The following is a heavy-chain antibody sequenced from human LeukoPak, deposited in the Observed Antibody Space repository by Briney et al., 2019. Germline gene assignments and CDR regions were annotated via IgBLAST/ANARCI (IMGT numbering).Heavy chain of an antibody. Sequence: ASVKVSCKASGYTFTSYDINWVRQATGQGLEWMGWMNPNSGNAGYAQKFRGRVTITRNTSISTAYMELSSLRSEDTAVYYCARVTVTAFDIWGQGTMVTVSS. CDR3: ARVTVTAFDI. J-gene: IGHJ3*02. D-gene: IGHD4-11*01. V-gene: IGHV1-8*03. CDR1: GYTFTSYD. CDR2: MNPNSGNA.